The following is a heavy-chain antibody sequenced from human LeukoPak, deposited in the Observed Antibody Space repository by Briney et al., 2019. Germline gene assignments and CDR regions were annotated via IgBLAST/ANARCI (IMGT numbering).Heavy chain of an antibody. CDR2: VYYSGST. CDR3: AREANSPTARYWYFDL. CDR1: GGSVSSYY. D-gene: IGHD2-21*01. V-gene: IGHV4-59*02. J-gene: IGHJ2*01. Sequence: PSETLSLTCTVSGGSVSSYYWRWLRQSPGKGLEWIGYVYYSGSTNYNPALKSRVTISLDTSENQFSLKLSSVTAADTAVYYCAREANSPTARYWYFDLWGRGTQVTVSS.